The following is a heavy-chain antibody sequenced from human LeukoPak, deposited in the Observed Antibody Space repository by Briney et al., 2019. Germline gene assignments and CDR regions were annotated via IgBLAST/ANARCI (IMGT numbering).Heavy chain of an antibody. J-gene: IGHJ5*02. Sequence: GGSLRLSCIGSGFTFGDHAVSWVRQAPGKGLEWVATVSYDGTDTSYADSVKGRFAIFRDNSKNTLYLQMNSLRTEDTAVYYCVRVSGFCTNGVCPSFDPWGQGTLVTVSS. D-gene: IGHD2-8*01. V-gene: IGHV3-30*09. CDR3: VRVSGFCTNGVCPSFDP. CDR2: VSYDGTDT. CDR1: GFTFGDHA.